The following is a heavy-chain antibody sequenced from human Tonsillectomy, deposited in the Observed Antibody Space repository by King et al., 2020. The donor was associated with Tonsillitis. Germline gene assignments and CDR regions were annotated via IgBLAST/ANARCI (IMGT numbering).Heavy chain of an antibody. D-gene: IGHD6-19*01. Sequence: QLQESGPGLVKPSETLSLTCTVSGGSISSSSYYWGWIRQPPGQGLEWIGSIYYSGSTYYNPSLKSRVTISVDTSKNQFSLKLSSVTAADTAVYYCARTQIAVVSEVDYWGQGTLVTVSS. CDR2: IYYSGST. CDR3: ARTQIAVVSEVDY. CDR1: GGSISSSSYY. J-gene: IGHJ4*02. V-gene: IGHV4-39*07.